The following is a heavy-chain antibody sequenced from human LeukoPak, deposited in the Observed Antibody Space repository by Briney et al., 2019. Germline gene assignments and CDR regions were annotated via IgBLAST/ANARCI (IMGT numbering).Heavy chain of an antibody. D-gene: IGHD2-15*01. CDR1: GFTFSNYA. J-gene: IGHJ2*01. CDR2: ISSNGVST. CDR3: ARRKASGGGFNYWYFDL. Sequence: GGSLRLSCAASGFTFSNYAFHWVRQAPGKGLEYVSAISSNGVSTYYANSVEGRFTIARDNSKNTLYLQMGSLRAEDMAVYYCARRKASGGGFNYWYFDLWGRGTLVTVAS. V-gene: IGHV3-64*01.